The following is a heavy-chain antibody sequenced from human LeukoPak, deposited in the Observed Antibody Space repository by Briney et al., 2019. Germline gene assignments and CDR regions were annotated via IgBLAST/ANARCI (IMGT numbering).Heavy chain of an antibody. CDR3: ARDHSGSYLDY. CDR2: ISTSGST. CDR1: GGSISSYY. V-gene: IGHV4-4*07. D-gene: IGHD1-26*01. Sequence: PSETLSLTFTVSGGSISSYYWSWMRQPAGKGREWIGRISTSGSTNYNPSLKSRVTMSVDTSKNQFSLKLSSVTAADTAVYYCARDHSGSYLDYWGQGTLVTVSS. J-gene: IGHJ4*02.